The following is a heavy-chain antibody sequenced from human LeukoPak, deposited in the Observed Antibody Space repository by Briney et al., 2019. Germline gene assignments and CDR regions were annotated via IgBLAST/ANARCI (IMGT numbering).Heavy chain of an antibody. D-gene: IGHD3-22*01. Sequence: GGSLRLSCAASGFTFSDYYMSWIRQAPGKGLEWVSYISSSGSTIYYADSVKGRLTISRDNAKNSLYLQMNSLRAEGTAVYYCASGYDSSGYYYSEFDYWGQGTLVTVSS. V-gene: IGHV3-11*04. J-gene: IGHJ4*02. CDR1: GFTFSDYY. CDR3: ASGYDSSGYYYSEFDY. CDR2: ISSSGSTI.